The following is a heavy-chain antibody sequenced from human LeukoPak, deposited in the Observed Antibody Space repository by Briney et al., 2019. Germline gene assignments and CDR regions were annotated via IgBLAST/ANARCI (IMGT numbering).Heavy chain of an antibody. CDR1: GYSFTDYW. J-gene: IGHJ4*02. V-gene: IGHV5-51*01. CDR2: IHPSDSGT. D-gene: IGHD6-6*01. Sequence: GESLKISCKTSGYSFTDYWIGWVRQMPGKGLEWMGFIHPSDSGTRYSPSFQGQVTISADKSISTAYLQWSSLKASDTAMYYXXRLSSSTHFDYWGQGTLVTVSS. CDR3: XRLSSSTHFDY.